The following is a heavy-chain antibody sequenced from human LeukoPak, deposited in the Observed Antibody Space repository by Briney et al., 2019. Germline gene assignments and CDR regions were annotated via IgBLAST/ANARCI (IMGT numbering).Heavy chain of an antibody. CDR2: INPNSGGT. CDR3: ARDLTGAVASAYY. J-gene: IGHJ4*02. D-gene: IGHD6-19*01. CDR1: GYTFTGYY. V-gene: IGHV1-2*02. Sequence: GESLKISCKGSGYTFTGYYMHWVRQAPGQGLEWMGWINPNSGGTNYAQKFQGRVTMTRDTSISTAYMELSRLRSDDTAVYYCARDLTGAVASAYYWGQGTLATVSS.